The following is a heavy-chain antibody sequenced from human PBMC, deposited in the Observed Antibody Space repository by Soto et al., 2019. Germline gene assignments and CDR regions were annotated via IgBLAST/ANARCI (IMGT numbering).Heavy chain of an antibody. CDR1: GFTFSSYS. V-gene: IGHV3-21*01. J-gene: IGHJ6*03. CDR2: ISSSSSYI. CDR3: ARASLLGYYMDV. Sequence: EVQLVESGGGLVKPGGSLRLSCAASGFTFSSYSMNWVRQAPGKGLEWVSSISSSSSYIYYAGSVKGRFTISRDNAKNSLYVQMNSLRAEDTAVYYCARASLLGYYMDVWGKGTTVTVSS.